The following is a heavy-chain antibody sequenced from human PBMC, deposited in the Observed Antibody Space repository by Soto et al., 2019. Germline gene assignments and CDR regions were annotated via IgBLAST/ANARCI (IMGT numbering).Heavy chain of an antibody. CDR3: ARIKIVGILTFYMDV. CDR1: GDSISTSSSYY. V-gene: IGHV4-39*01. J-gene: IGHJ6*03. D-gene: IGHD3-3*01. Sequence: PSETLSLTCTVSGDSISTSSSYYWGWIRQPPGKGLEWIANMYYSGSTYYNPSLKSRVTISLETSKNQFSLKLSSVTAADTALYYFARIKIVGILTFYMDVWGKGTTVTVSS. CDR2: MYYSGST.